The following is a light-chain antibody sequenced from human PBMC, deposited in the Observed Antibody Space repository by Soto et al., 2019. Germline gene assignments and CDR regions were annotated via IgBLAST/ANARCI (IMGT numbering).Light chain of an antibody. CDR2: DAS. Sequence: DTPLTQSPSTLSASVGDRVTDTCRASQTIGSWLAWYQQKPGRAPKLLIFDASSLESGVPSRFSGNGSGTEFTLTISGLQPDDFASYYCQQYNSYSGMFGQGSKV. J-gene: IGKJ1*01. CDR3: QQYNSYSGM. V-gene: IGKV1-5*01. CDR1: QTIGSW.